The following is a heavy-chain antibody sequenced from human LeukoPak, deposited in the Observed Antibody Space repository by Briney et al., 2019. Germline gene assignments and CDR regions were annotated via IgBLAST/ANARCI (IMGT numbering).Heavy chain of an antibody. Sequence: GGSLRLSCAASGFTFSSYWMYWVRQAPGKGLVWVSRINIDGSSRNYADSVKGRFTISRDNAKNTLYLQMNSLRAEDTAVYYCTRDPMDSWGQGTLVTVSS. J-gene: IGHJ4*02. CDR3: TRDPMDS. CDR2: INIDGSSR. V-gene: IGHV3-74*01. CDR1: GFTFSSYW.